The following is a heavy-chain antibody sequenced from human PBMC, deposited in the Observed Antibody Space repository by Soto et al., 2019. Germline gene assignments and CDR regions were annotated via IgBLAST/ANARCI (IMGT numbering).Heavy chain of an antibody. D-gene: IGHD5-18*01. J-gene: IGHJ6*02. CDR1: GFTFSSYE. CDR3: ARSDTAMVTSYYYGMDV. CDR2: ISSSGSTI. Sequence: GGSLRLSCAASGFTFSSYEMNWVRQAPGKGLEWVSYISSSGSTIYYADSVKGRFTISRDNAKNSLYLQMNSLRAEDTAVYYCARSDTAMVTSYYYGMDVWGQGTTVTGSS. V-gene: IGHV3-48*03.